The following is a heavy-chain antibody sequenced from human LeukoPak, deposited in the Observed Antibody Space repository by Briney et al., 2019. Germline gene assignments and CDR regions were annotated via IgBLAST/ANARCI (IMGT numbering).Heavy chain of an antibody. D-gene: IGHD2-8*01. V-gene: IGHV3-23*01. CDR3: AKDHCTNGVCSKFAFDI. Sequence: GGSLRLSCAASGFTFSSYAMSWVRQAPGKGLEWVSAISGSGGSTYYADSVKGRFTISRDNSKNTLYLQMNSLRAEDTAVYYCAKDHCTNGVCSKFAFDIWGQGTMVTVSS. CDR1: GFTFSSYA. J-gene: IGHJ3*02. CDR2: ISGSGGST.